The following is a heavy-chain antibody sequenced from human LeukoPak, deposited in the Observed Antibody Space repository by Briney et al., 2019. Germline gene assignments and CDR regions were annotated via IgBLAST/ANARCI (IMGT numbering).Heavy chain of an antibody. J-gene: IGHJ6*02. CDR1: GGSFSGYY. CDR3: ARGHVGSYAYYYYYGMDV. V-gene: IGHV4-34*01. Sequence: SQTLSLTCAVYGGSFSGYYWSWIRQPPKKGLEWIGEINHSGSTNYNPSLKSRVTISVDTSKNQFSLKVRSVTAADTAVYYCARGHVGSYAYYYYYGMDVWGQGTTVTVSS. CDR2: INHSGST. D-gene: IGHD2-8*01.